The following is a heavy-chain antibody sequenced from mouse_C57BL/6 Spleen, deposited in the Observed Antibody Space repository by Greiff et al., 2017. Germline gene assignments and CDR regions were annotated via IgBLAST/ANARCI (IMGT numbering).Heavy chain of an antibody. CDR3: ARARITTVDY. CDR2: IYPGDGDT. V-gene: IGHV1-82*01. D-gene: IGHD1-1*01. J-gene: IGHJ2*01. Sequence: QVQLKESGPELVKPGASVKISCKASGYAFSSSWMNWVKQRPGKGLEWIGRIYPGDGDTNYNGKFKGKATLTADKSSSTAYMQLSSLTSEDSAVYFCARARITTVDYWGQGTTLTVSS. CDR1: GYAFSSSW.